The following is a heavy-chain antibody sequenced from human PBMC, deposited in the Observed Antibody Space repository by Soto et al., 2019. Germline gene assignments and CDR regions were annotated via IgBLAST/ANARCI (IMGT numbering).Heavy chain of an antibody. CDR2: IYYSGST. CDR3: ARGRGYSSSWYYSYGMDV. J-gene: IGHJ6*02. Sequence: SETLSLTCTVSGGSISSGDYYWSWIRQPPGKGLEWIGYIYYSGSTYYNPSLKSRVTISVDTSKNQFSLKLSSVTAADTAVYYCARGRGYSSSWYYSYGMDVWGQGTTVTVSS. CDR1: GGSISSGDYY. D-gene: IGHD6-13*01. V-gene: IGHV4-30-4*01.